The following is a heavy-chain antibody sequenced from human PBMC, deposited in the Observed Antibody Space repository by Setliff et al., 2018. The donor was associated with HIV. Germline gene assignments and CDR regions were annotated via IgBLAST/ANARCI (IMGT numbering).Heavy chain of an antibody. CDR3: AKGAGFYGDYTFDY. CDR2: IYSTGST. J-gene: IGHJ4*02. D-gene: IGHD4-17*01. Sequence: SETLSLTCTVSGASISSHYWSWIRQSPGKELEWIGYIYSTGSTNYNPSLRSRVSISMDASSNKFSLQVTSVTSADTAVYYCAKGAGFYGDYTFDYWGQG. CDR1: GASISSHY. V-gene: IGHV4-59*11.